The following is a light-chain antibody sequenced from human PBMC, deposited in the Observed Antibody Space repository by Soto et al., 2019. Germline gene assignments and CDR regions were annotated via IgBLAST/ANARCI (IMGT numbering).Light chain of an antibody. V-gene: IGKV1-12*01. CDR2: ATS. Sequence: DNQMTQSPSTVSASVGERVTITCRASQGLSSWLAWYQQKSGKAPELLIFATSTLQSGVPPRFSGSGSGTEFTLTISSLQPEDFATYFCQHAGVFGPGTKVDV. J-gene: IGKJ3*01. CDR3: QHAGV. CDR1: QGLSSW.